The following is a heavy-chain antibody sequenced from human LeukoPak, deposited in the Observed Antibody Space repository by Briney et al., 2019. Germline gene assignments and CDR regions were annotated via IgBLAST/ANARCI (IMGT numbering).Heavy chain of an antibody. CDR3: ARLMVGQAGVGATHFDY. CDR1: GFTFSTYG. J-gene: IGHJ4*02. CDR2: IRHYGTEK. D-gene: IGHD1-26*01. Sequence: GGSLRLSCVASGFTFSTYGMHWVRQAPGKGLEWLTFIRHYGTEKYYADSVKGRFTISRDNYRNTLYLQVNSVGPDDTAVYYCARLMVGQAGVGATHFDYWGQGTLVSVSS. V-gene: IGHV3-30*02.